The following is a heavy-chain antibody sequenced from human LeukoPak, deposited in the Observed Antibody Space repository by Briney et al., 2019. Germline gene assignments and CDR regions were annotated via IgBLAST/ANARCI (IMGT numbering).Heavy chain of an antibody. V-gene: IGHV3-23*01. CDR1: GFTFSSYA. CDR3: ARETPRRGETRDGYR. J-gene: IGHJ4*02. D-gene: IGHD5-24*01. CDR2: ISDTDDST. Sequence: GGSLRLSCAASGFTFSSYAMNWVRQAPGKGLEWVSSISDTDDSTYDADSVKGRFTISRDNSKNTLYLQMNSLRAEDTAVYYCARETPRRGETRDGYRWGQGTVVTVSS.